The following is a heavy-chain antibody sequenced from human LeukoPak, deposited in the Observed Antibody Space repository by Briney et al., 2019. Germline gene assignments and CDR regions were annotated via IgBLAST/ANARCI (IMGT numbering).Heavy chain of an antibody. CDR2: INRCGGATI. CDR1: GFAFSSYE. V-gene: IGHV3-48*03. CDR3: VRDSRDCRGGNCYSFFDY. J-gene: IGHJ4*02. Sequence: GGSLRLSCAASGFAFSSYEMNWVRPAPGKGLEWVSSINRCGGATIFYADSVRGRFTTSRDNANRSLFLQMHSLRVEDTAVYYCVRDSRDCRGGNCYSFFDYWGQGTLVTVSS. D-gene: IGHD2-21*01.